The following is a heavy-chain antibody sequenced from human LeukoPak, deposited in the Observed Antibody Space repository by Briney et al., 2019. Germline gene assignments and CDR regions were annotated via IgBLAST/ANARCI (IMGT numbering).Heavy chain of an antibody. D-gene: IGHD5-18*01. Sequence: GGSLRLSCAASGFTFSDYYMSWIRQAPGKGLEWVSYISSSSSYTNYADSVKGRFTISRDNAKNSLYLQMNSLRAEDTAVYYCARGEDTAMVVFGGYGMGVWGKGPRSPSPQ. V-gene: IGHV3-11*06. CDR1: GFTFSDYY. CDR2: ISSSSSYT. CDR3: ARGEDTAMVVFGGYGMGV. J-gene: IGHJ6*01.